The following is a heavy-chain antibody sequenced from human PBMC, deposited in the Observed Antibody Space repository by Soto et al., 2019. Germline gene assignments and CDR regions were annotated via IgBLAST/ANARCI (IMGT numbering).Heavy chain of an antibody. V-gene: IGHV1-3*01. Sequence: ASVKVSCKASGYTFTSYAMHWVRQAPGQRLEWMGWINAGNGNTKYSQKFQGRVTITRDTSASTAYMELSSLRSEDTAVYYCARDKNYDFWSGYYAFDIWGQGTMVTVSS. J-gene: IGHJ3*02. CDR2: INAGNGNT. CDR1: GYTFTSYA. D-gene: IGHD3-3*01. CDR3: ARDKNYDFWSGYYAFDI.